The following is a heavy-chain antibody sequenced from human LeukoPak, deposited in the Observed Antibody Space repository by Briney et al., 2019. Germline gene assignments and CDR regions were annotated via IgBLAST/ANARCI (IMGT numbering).Heavy chain of an antibody. D-gene: IGHD7-27*01. CDR1: GFTFSSFT. CDR2: ITSSSGTM. Sequence: GGSLRLSCTASGFTFSSFTMNCVRQAPGRGLEWVSYITSSSGTMYYADSVKARFTISRDNAKNSLYPQMNSLRAEDTAVYYCARGWGTLDGWSQGTQVSASS. J-gene: IGHJ4*02. CDR3: ARGWGTLDG. V-gene: IGHV3-48*01.